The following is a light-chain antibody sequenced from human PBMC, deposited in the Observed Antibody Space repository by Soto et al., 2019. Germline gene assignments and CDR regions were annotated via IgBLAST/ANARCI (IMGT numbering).Light chain of an antibody. J-gene: IGKJ1*01. CDR3: QQYNSWPPWT. V-gene: IGKV3-15*01. CDR1: QSVSSD. Sequence: IVMKQTPATLRVSPGERATLSCSASQSVSSDLAWYQHKPGQAPRLLIYGASTRATGIPARFSGSGSGTEFTLSISSLQSEDFAVYFCQQYNSWPPWTFGQGTKVDIK. CDR2: GAS.